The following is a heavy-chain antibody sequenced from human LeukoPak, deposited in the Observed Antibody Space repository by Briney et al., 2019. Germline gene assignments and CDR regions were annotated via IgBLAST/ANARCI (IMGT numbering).Heavy chain of an antibody. CDR3: AKDYYDSSGYYYFDY. J-gene: IGHJ4*02. Sequence: GVSLRLSCAASGFTFSSYAMRWVRQAPGKGLEWVSVIYGSGGSKYYADSVKGRFTISRDNSKNTLYLQMNSLRAEDTAVYYCAKDYYDSSGYYYFDYWGQGTLVTVSS. CDR2: IYGSGGSK. V-gene: IGHV3-23*01. CDR1: GFTFSSYA. D-gene: IGHD3-22*01.